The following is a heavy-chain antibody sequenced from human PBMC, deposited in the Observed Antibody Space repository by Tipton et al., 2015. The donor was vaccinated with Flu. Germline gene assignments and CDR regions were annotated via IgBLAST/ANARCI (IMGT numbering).Heavy chain of an antibody. CDR2: IYPGDSDV. V-gene: IGHV5-51*01. D-gene: IGHD1-26*01. J-gene: IGHJ4*02. CDR3: ARLPPMGSIVMPEKGYFDY. CDR1: GYSFTSHW. Sequence: QLVQSGGEVKKPGESLKISCKGSGYSFTSHWIAWVRQMPGKGLEWVGVIYPGDSDVRYSPSFQGHVTISADESISTAYLQWSSLKASDNAMYYCARLPPMGSIVMPEKGYFDYWGQGTLVTVST.